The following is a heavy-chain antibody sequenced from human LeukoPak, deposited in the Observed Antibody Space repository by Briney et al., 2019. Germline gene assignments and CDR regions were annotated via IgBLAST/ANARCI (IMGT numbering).Heavy chain of an antibody. J-gene: IGHJ4*02. Sequence: GGSLRLSCAASGFTFRNYRMNWVRQAPGKGLEWVANINQDGSVKQYVDSLKGRFTISRDNAKNSMYLQMNSLRAEDTAVYYCARTGYSSNSLDYWGQGTLVTVPS. CDR2: INQDGSVK. CDR3: ARTGYSSNSLDY. V-gene: IGHV3-7*03. D-gene: IGHD6-19*01. CDR1: GFTFRNYR.